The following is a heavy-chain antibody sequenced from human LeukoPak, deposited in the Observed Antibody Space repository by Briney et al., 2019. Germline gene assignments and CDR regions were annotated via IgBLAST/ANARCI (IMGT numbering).Heavy chain of an antibody. CDR2: ISGSGGST. CDR3: VKDRCDRTTCPEV. J-gene: IGHJ4*02. D-gene: IGHD2-2*01. CDR1: EFTFSTYA. V-gene: IGHV3-23*01. Sequence: GGSLRLSCTASEFTFSTYAMSWVRQAPGEGLEWVSGISGSGGSTYYTDSVKGRFTISRDNSKNTLHLQMSSLRAEDTALYYCVKDRCDRTTCPEVWGQGTLVTVSS.